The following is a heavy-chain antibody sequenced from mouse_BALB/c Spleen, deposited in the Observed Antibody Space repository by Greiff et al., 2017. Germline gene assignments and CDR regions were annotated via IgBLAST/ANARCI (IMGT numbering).Heavy chain of an antibody. CDR2: IDPSDSYT. J-gene: IGHJ2*01. D-gene: IGHD3-1*01. Sequence: QVQLKESGAELVKHGASVKLSCKASGYTFTSYWMHWVKQRPGQGLEWIGEIDPSDSYTNYNQKFKGKATLTVDKSSSTAYMQLSSLTSEDSAVYYCARSSYDVGADWGQGTTLTVSS. CDR3: ARSSYDVGAD. CDR1: GYTFTSYW. V-gene: IGHV1-69*02.